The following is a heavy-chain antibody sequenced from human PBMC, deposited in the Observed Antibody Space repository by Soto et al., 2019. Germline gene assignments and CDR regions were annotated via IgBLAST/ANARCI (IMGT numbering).Heavy chain of an antibody. CDR3: AREMQGGLWFGELSYGMDV. CDR2: IYYSGST. J-gene: IGHJ6*02. Sequence: QVQLQESGPGLVKPSQTLSLTCTVSGGSISSGGYYWSWIRQHPGKGLEWIGYIYYSGSTYYNPSLKSRVTISVDTSKNQSSLKLSSVTAADTAVYYCAREMQGGLWFGELSYGMDVWGQGTTVTVSS. CDR1: GGSISSGGYY. D-gene: IGHD3-10*01. V-gene: IGHV4-31*03.